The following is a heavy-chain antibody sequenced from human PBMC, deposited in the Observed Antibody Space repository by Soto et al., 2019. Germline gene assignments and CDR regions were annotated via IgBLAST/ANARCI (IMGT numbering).Heavy chain of an antibody. Sequence: SETLSLTYAVYGGSFSGYYWSWIRQPPGKGLGWIGEINHSGSTNYNPSLKSRVTISVDTSKNQFSLKLSSVTAADTAVYYCERNIAAAGLGPWGQGTLVNVSS. V-gene: IGHV4-34*01. J-gene: IGHJ5*02. CDR3: ERNIAAAGLGP. CDR1: GGSFSGYY. CDR2: INHSGST. D-gene: IGHD6-13*01.